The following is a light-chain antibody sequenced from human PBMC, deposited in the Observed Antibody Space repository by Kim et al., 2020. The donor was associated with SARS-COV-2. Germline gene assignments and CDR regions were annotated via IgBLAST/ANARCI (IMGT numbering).Light chain of an antibody. CDR2: DVS. CDR3: SSYTSSSSWV. Sequence: GQSITISCTGTSSDVGGYNYVSWYQQHPGKAPKLMIYDVSNRPSGVSNRFSGSKSGNTASLTISGLQAEDEADYYCSSYTSSSSWVFGGGTKLTVL. V-gene: IGLV2-14*03. CDR1: SSDVGGYNY. J-gene: IGLJ3*02.